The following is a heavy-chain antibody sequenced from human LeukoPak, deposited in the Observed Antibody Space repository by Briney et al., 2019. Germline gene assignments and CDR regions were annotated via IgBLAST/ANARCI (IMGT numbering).Heavy chain of an antibody. Sequence: SETLSLTCSVSGYSISSGFYWGWIRQPPGKGLEWIGSIFHSGSTNYNPSLKSRVTISVDKSKNQFSLKLSSVTAADTAVYYCARYSYGLDYWGQGTLVTVSS. J-gene: IGHJ4*02. V-gene: IGHV4-38-2*02. CDR2: IFHSGST. CDR1: GYSISSGFY. D-gene: IGHD5-18*01. CDR3: ARYSYGLDY.